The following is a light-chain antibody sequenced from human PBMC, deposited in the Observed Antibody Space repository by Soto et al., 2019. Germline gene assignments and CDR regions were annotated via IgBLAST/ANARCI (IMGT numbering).Light chain of an antibody. Sequence: QSVLTQPASVSGSPGQSITISCTGTSSDVGSYNYVSWYQQHPGKAPKLMIYDVTNRPSGVSNRFSGSKSGNTASLTISGLQAEDEADYYCSSNTSSGTLVVFGGGTKLTVL. V-gene: IGLV2-14*03. CDR1: SSDVGSYNY. CDR2: DVT. J-gene: IGLJ2*01. CDR3: SSNTSSGTLVV.